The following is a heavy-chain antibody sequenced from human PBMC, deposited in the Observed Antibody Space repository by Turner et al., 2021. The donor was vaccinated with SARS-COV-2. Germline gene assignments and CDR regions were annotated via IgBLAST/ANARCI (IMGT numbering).Heavy chain of an antibody. CDR1: GYTFTGYY. D-gene: IGHD5-18*01. CDR3: ARSRYTYGSYYYYGMDV. Sequence: QVQLVPSGAAVKKPGASVKVSCKASGYTFTGYYMHWVRQAPGQGLEWMGWINPNSGGTNYAQKFQGRVTMTWDTSISTAYMELSRLRSDDTAVYYCARSRYTYGSYYYYGMDVWGQGTTVTVSS. J-gene: IGHJ6*02. V-gene: IGHV1-2*02. CDR2: INPNSGGT.